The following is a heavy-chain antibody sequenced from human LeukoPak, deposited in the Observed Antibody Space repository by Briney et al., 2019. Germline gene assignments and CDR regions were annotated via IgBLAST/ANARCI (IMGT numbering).Heavy chain of an antibody. D-gene: IGHD4-11*01. CDR1: GFTFDNYA. CDR3: ARDLLGDYRNYRFGY. Sequence: PGRSLRLSCSASGFTFDNYAMHWVRQAPMKGLEWVASINWRSDEIGYADSVKGRFTISRDNVKNSLFLQMNSLRVEDTALYYCARDLLGDYRNYRFGYWGQGTLVTVPS. V-gene: IGHV3-9*01. J-gene: IGHJ4*02. CDR2: INWRSDEI.